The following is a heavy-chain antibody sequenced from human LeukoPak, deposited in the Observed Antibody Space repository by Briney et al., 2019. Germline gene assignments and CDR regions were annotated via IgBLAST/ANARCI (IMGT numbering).Heavy chain of an antibody. CDR1: GFTFSSYE. CDR2: ISSSGSTI. J-gene: IGHJ4*02. D-gene: IGHD6-19*01. CDR3: ASXDSGWXXY. Sequence: GGSLRLSCAASGFTFSSYEMNWVRQAPGKGLEWVSYISSSGSTIYYADSVKGRFTISRDNAKNSLYLQMNSMRAEDTAVYYCASXDSGWXXYWGQGTLXXXXS. V-gene: IGHV3-48*03.